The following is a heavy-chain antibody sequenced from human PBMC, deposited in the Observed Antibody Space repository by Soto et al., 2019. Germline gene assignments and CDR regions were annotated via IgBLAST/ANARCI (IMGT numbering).Heavy chain of an antibody. V-gene: IGHV4-34*01. D-gene: IGHD2-2*01. CDR1: GGSFSGYY. Sequence: PETLSLTCAVYGGSFSGYYWSWIRQPPGKGLEWIGEINHSGSTNYNPSLKSRVTISVDTSKNQFSLKLSSVTAADTAVYYCARAPPLGYCSSTSCWYNWFDPWGQGTLVTVSS. J-gene: IGHJ5*02. CDR2: INHSGST. CDR3: ARAPPLGYCSSTSCWYNWFDP.